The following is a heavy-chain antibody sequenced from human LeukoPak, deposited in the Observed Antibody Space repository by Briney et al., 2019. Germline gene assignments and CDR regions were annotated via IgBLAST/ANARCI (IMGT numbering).Heavy chain of an antibody. V-gene: IGHV4-34*01. D-gene: IGHD6-6*01. Sequence: PSETLSLTCAVYGGSFSGYYWSWIRQPPGKGLEWIGEINHSGSTNYNPSLKSRVTISVDTSKNQFSLKLSSVTAADTAVYYCARGGRAARTFDYWGQGTLVSVS. J-gene: IGHJ4*02. CDR3: ARGGRAARTFDY. CDR2: INHSGST. CDR1: GGSFSGYY.